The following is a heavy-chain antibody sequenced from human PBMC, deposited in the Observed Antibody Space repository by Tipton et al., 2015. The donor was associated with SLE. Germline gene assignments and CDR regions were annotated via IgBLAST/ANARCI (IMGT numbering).Heavy chain of an antibody. J-gene: IGHJ4*02. Sequence: SLRLSCAASGSTFSSYSMNWVRQAPGKGLEWVSSISSSSSYIYYADSVKGRFTISRDNAKNSLYLQMNSRRAEDTAVYYCAREGDSGSARDYWGQGTLVTVSS. CDR2: ISSSSSYI. V-gene: IGHV3-21*04. CDR1: GSTFSSYS. CDR3: AREGDSGSARDY. D-gene: IGHD1-26*01.